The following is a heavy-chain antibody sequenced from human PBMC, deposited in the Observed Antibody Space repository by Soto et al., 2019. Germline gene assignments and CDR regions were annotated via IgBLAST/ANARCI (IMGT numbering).Heavy chain of an antibody. CDR2: IIPIFGTA. D-gene: IGHD2-21*02. V-gene: IGHV1-69*01. CDR3: ASNRGELAYCGGDCFSFDY. Sequence: QVQLVQSGAEVQKPGSSVKVSCKASGGTFSSYAISWVRQAPGQGLEWMGGIIPIFGTANYAQKFQGRVTITAEESTSTACIELSRLRSEDTAVYYCASNRGELAYCGGDCFSFDYWGQGTLVTVSS. J-gene: IGHJ4*02. CDR1: GGTFSSYA.